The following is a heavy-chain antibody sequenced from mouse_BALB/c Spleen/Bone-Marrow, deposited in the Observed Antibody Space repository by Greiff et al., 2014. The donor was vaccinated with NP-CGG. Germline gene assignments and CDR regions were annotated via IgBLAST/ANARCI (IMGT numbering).Heavy chain of an antibody. V-gene: IGHV1-87*01. CDR3: ARYYYGSSYEDFDV. J-gene: IGHJ1*01. D-gene: IGHD1-1*01. CDR2: IYPGDGAT. CDR1: GYTFTSYW. Sequence: VKLVESGPELARPGASVKLSCKASGYTFTSYWMQWVKQRPGQGLEWIGAIYPGDGATRYTQKFKGKATLTADKSSSTAYMQLSSLASEDSAVYYGARYYYGSSYEDFDVWGAGTTVTVSS.